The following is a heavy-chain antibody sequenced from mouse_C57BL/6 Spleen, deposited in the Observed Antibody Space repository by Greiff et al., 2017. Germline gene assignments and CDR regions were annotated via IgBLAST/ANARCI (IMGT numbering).Heavy chain of an antibody. CDR1: GYTFTNYY. J-gene: IGHJ2*01. CDR2: INPNNGGT. CDR3: ARSYYYGSSQYYFDY. V-gene: IGHV1-26*01. D-gene: IGHD1-1*01. Sequence: EVQLQQSGPELVKPGASVKLSCKASGYTFTNYYMNWVKQSHGKSLEWIGDINPNNGGTNYNQKFKGKATLTVDKSSSTAYMERSSLTSEDSAVYYCARSYYYGSSQYYFDYWGQGTTLTVSS.